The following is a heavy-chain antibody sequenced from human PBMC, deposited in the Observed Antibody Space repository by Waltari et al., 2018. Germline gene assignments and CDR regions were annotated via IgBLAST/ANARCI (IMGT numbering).Heavy chain of an antibody. CDR1: GGSISSSSYY. V-gene: IGHV4-39*07. CDR3: ARIQGYDSSGPTHY. D-gene: IGHD3-22*01. J-gene: IGHJ4*02. CDR2: IYYSGST. Sequence: QLQLQESGPGLVKPSETLSLTCTVSGGSISSSSYYWGWIRQPPGKGLEWIGSIYYSGSTYDNPSLKSRFTISGDTSKNQFSLKLSSVTAADTAVYYCARIQGYDSSGPTHYWGQGTLVTVSS.